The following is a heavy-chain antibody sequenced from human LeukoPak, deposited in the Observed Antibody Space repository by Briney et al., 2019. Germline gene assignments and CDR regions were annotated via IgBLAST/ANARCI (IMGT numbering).Heavy chain of an antibody. CDR1: GGSISTYY. CDR3: ARSERYSSCWYFYFDY. Sequence: SETLSLTCTVSGGSISTYYWSWIRQPPGKGLEWIGYIYYSGSTNYNPSLKSRVTISVDTSKNQFSLNLSSVTAADTAVYYCARSERYSSCWYFYFDYWGQGTLVTVSS. D-gene: IGHD6-19*01. J-gene: IGHJ4*02. CDR2: IYYSGST. V-gene: IGHV4-59*01.